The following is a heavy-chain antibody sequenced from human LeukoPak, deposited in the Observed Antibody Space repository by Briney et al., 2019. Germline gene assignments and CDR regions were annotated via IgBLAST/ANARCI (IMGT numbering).Heavy chain of an antibody. J-gene: IGHJ4*02. Sequence: GGSLRLSCAASGFTFSRYWMSWVRQAPGKGLEWVANIKQDGSEKYYVDSVKGRFTISRDNAKNSLYVQMNSLRVEDTAVYYCAREAGTGDYWGQGTLVTVSS. V-gene: IGHV3-7*01. CDR2: IKQDGSEK. D-gene: IGHD1-14*01. CDR1: GFTFSRYW. CDR3: AREAGTGDY.